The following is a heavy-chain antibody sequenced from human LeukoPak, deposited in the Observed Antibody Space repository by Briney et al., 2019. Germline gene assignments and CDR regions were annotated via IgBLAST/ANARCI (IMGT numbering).Heavy chain of an antibody. CDR2: ISYDGSNK. D-gene: IGHD3-22*01. J-gene: IGHJ2*01. CDR1: GFTFSSYG. CDR3: AKRPGHYDSSGYYYGNWYFDL. V-gene: IGHV3-30*18. Sequence: GGSLRLSCAASGFTFSSYGMHWVRQAPGKGLEWVAVISYDGSNKYYADSVKGRFTISRDNSKNTLYLQMNSLRAEDTAVYYCAKRPGHYDSSGYYYGNWYFDLWGRGTLVTVSS.